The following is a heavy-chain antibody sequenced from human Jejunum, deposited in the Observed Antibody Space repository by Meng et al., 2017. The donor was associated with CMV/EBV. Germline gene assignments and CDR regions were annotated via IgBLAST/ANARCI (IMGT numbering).Heavy chain of an antibody. CDR1: GITVRTSW. V-gene: IGHV3-7*01. CDR3: ARDHRGRPHDY. CDR2: MNQDGSEK. J-gene: IGHJ4*02. D-gene: IGHD1-14*01. Sequence: AASGITVRTSWMTWVRQAPGKGLEWVANMNQDGSEKYYVDSVKGRFTISRDNAKNSLYLQMNSLRAEDAAVYYCARDHRGRPHDYWGQGTLVTVSS.